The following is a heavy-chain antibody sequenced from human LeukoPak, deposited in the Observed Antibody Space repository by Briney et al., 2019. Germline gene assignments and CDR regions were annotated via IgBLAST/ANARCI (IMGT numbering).Heavy chain of an antibody. CDR1: GFTFDDYA. Sequence: GGSLRLSCAASGFTFDDYAMHWVRQAPGKGLEWVSGISWNSGSIGYADSVKGRFTISRDNAKNSLYLQMNSLRAEDTALYCCAKARLRYFDWLCFDYWGQGTLVTVSS. J-gene: IGHJ4*02. D-gene: IGHD3-9*01. V-gene: IGHV3-9*01. CDR2: ISWNSGSI. CDR3: AKARLRYFDWLCFDY.